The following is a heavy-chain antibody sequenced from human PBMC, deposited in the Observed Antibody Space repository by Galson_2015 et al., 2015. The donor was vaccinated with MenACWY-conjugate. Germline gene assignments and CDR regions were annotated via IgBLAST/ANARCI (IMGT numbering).Heavy chain of an antibody. J-gene: IGHJ4*02. CDR2: ISSSSTYT. V-gene: IGHV3-11*05. CDR3: ARVQGGTRGVNY. D-gene: IGHD1-1*01. Sequence: SLRLSCAASGFTSSDYYMSWIRQAPGKGLEWVSYISSSSTYTDHADSVKGRFTISRDNAKNSLYLQMNSLGAEDTAVYYCARVQGGTRGVNYWGQGTLVTVSS. CDR1: GFTSSDYY.